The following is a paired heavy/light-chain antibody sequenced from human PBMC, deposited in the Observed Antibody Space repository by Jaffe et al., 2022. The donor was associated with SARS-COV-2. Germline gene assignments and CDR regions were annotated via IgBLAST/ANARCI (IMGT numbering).Heavy chain of an antibody. V-gene: IGHV3-48*02. Sequence: EVQLVESGGGLVQPGGSLRLSCAASGFTFSSYAMNWVRQAPGKGLEWVSYISTTSSTIYYADYVKGRFTISRDNAKNSLYLQMDSLRDEDTAVYYCARPTGGAVAGLDYWGQGTLVTVSS. CDR1: GFTFSSYA. CDR3: ARPTGGAVAGLDY. CDR2: ISTTSSTI. J-gene: IGHJ4*02. D-gene: IGHD6-19*01.
Light chain of an antibody. Sequence: EVVLTQSPATLSLSPGERATLSCRASQSIRSYLAWYQQKPGQAPRLLIYDASNRATGIPARFSGSGSGTDFTLTISSLEPEDFAVYYCHQRSDWPPITFGQGTRLEIK. CDR2: DAS. V-gene: IGKV3-11*01. J-gene: IGKJ5*01. CDR3: HQRSDWPPIT. CDR1: QSIRSY.